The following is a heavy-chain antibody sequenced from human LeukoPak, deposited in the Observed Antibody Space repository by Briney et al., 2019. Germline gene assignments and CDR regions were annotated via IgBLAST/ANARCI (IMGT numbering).Heavy chain of an antibody. CDR1: GFTFSSYS. D-gene: IGHD6-13*01. Sequence: PGGSLRLSCAASGFTFSSYSMNWVRQAPGKGLEWVSYISSSSSTIYYADSVKGRFTISRDNAKNSLYLQMNSLRAEDTAVYYCARQTRGSSSWYLSYYGMDVWGQGTTVTVSS. V-gene: IGHV3-48*01. CDR3: ARQTRGSSSWYLSYYGMDV. CDR2: ISSSSSTI. J-gene: IGHJ6*02.